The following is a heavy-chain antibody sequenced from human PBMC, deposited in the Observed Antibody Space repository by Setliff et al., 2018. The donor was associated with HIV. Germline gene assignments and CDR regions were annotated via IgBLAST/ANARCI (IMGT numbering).Heavy chain of an antibody. CDR3: ARGYYDILTGYYYSGIWDY. J-gene: IGHJ4*02. D-gene: IGHD3-9*01. CDR2: INHSGST. V-gene: IGHV4-34*01. Sequence: PSETLSLTCAVYGGSFSGYNWSWIRQPPGKGLEWIGEINHSGSTNYNPSLKTRVTISVDTSKNQFPLKLSSVTAADTAVYFCARGYYDILTGYYYSGIWDYWGQGTLVTVSS. CDR1: GGSFSGYN.